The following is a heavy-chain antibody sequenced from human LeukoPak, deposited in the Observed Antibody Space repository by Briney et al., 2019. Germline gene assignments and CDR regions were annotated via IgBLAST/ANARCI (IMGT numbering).Heavy chain of an antibody. D-gene: IGHD1-26*01. CDR3: ARESGSHLGYDY. CDR1: GYTFTSYA. V-gene: IGHV1-3*02. CDR2: SNAGNGNT. Sequence: ASVKVSCKASGYTFTSYAMHWVRQAPGQRIEWMGWSNAGNGNTKYSQEFQGRVTITRDTSASTAYMELSSLRSEDMAVYYCARESGSHLGYDYWGQGTLVTVSP. J-gene: IGHJ4*02.